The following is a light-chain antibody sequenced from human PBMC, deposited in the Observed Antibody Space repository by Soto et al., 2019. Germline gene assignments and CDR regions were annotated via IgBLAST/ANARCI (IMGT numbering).Light chain of an antibody. V-gene: IGLV2-8*01. CDR2: EVN. J-gene: IGLJ1*01. Sequence: QSALTQPPSASGSPGQSVAISCTGTSIDVGGYNYVSWYQQHPGKATKLMIYEVNKRPSGVPDRFSGSKSGNTASLTVSGLQAEDEADYYCSSYAGSSNVFGTGTKVAVL. CDR3: SSYAGSSNV. CDR1: SIDVGGYNY.